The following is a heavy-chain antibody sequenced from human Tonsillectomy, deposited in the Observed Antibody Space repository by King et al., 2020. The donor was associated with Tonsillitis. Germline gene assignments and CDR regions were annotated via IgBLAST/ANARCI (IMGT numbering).Heavy chain of an antibody. CDR1: GFTFSTYG. D-gene: IGHD3-22*01. CDR2: ISYDGSNK. J-gene: IGHJ2*01. Sequence: VQLVESGGGVVQPGRSLRLSCAASGFTFSTYGMHWVRQAPGKGLEWVAVISYDGSNKYYADSVKGRFTISRDNSQNTLYLKMNSLRAEDTAVYYCAKCPTKSYDSSGYWFGNWYFDLWGRGTLVTVSS. CDR3: AKCPTKSYDSSGYWFGNWYFDL. V-gene: IGHV3-30*18.